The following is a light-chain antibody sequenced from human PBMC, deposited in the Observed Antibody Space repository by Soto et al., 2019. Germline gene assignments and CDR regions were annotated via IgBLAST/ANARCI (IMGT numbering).Light chain of an antibody. Sequence: EFVLTQSPGTLSLSPGERATLSCRASQTVRNNYLAWYQQKPGQAPRLLIYDASSRATGIPDRFSGGGSGTDFTLTISSLQSEDFAIYYCQQYNIWPPWTFGQGTKVDIK. CDR2: DAS. J-gene: IGKJ1*01. CDR3: QQYNIWPPWT. V-gene: IGKV3-20*01. CDR1: QTVRNNY.